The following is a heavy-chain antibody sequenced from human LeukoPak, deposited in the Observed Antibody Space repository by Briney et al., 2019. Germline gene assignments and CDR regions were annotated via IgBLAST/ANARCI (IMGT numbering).Heavy chain of an antibody. V-gene: IGHV4-59*08. CDR1: GGSISGYY. D-gene: IGHD1-7*01. Sequence: PSETLSLTCTVSGGSISGYYWTWIRQPPGRGLEWVGYLYYGGRTYYNPSHESRLTISVDTSKNQFSLNVRSVTAADSAVYYCARGGTSGTVLDHWGRGALVTVSS. J-gene: IGHJ4*02. CDR2: LYYGGRT. CDR3: ARGGTSGTVLDH.